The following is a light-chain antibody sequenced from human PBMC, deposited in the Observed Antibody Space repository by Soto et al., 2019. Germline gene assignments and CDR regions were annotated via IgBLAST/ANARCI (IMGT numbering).Light chain of an antibody. CDR3: PQSYSTWK. V-gene: IGKV1-33*01. J-gene: IGKJ1*01. CDR2: TAS. Sequence: DIQMTQSPSSLSASVGDRVTITCQASQDISDSFNSYQQKPGKAPKLVIYTASNLETGVPSRFSASGSGPHFVFTLSSLQPEDIATYYCPQSYSTWKFGQGTQV. CDR1: QDISDS.